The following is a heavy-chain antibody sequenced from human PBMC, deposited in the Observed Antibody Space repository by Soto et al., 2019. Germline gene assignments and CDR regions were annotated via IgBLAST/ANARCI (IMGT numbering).Heavy chain of an antibody. CDR3: ARGLGFWSGYYTGAPHRTYYYYMDV. V-gene: IGHV4-59*01. Sequence: SETLSLTCTVSGGSISSYYWSWIRQPPGKGLEWIGYIYYSGSTNYNPSLKSRVTISVDTSKNQFSLKLSSVTAADTAVYYCARGLGFWSGYYTGAPHRTYYYYMDVWGKGTTVTVSS. D-gene: IGHD3-3*01. CDR2: IYYSGST. J-gene: IGHJ6*03. CDR1: GGSISSYY.